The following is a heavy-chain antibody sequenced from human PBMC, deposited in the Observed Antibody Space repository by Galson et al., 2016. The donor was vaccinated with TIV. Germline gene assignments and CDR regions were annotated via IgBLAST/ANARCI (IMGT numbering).Heavy chain of an antibody. CDR3: ARDALTSPSYYHLYGMDV. V-gene: IGHV3-30*04. Sequence: SLRLSCAASQFTFTSYSIHWVRQAPGKGLEWLSVLSSDGSNKFYADSVKGRFTLPRDKSKRTVFLQMDRLTPDDTAVYYCARDALTSPSYYHLYGMDVWGQGTTVTVSS. J-gene: IGHJ6*02. CDR2: LSSDGSNK. CDR1: QFTFTSYS.